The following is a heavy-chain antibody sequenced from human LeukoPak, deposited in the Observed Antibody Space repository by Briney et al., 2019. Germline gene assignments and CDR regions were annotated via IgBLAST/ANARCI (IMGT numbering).Heavy chain of an antibody. CDR3: ARGDSPSGGAFDI. CDR2: IYYSGST. CDR1: GGSISSSSYH. V-gene: IGHV4-39*01. J-gene: IGHJ3*02. Sequence: PSETLSLTCTVSGGSISSSSYHWAWIRQPPGKGLEWIGSIYYSGSTYYNPSLRSRVTISVDTSKNQFSLKLSSVTAADTAVYYCARGDSPSGGAFDIWGQGTMVTVSS. D-gene: IGHD3-22*01.